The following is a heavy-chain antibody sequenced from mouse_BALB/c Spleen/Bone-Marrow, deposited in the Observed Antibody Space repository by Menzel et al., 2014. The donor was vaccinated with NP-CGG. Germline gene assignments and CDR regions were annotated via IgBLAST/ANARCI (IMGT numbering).Heavy chain of an antibody. CDR1: GFTFSDFY. CDR3: ARDVGYGNYFVY. D-gene: IGHD2-10*02. CDR2: SRNKAKYYTT. V-gene: IGHV7-1*02. J-gene: IGHJ3*01. Sequence: EVKLVESGGGLVQPGDSLRLSCAPSGFTFSDFYMEWVRQPPGKRLEWIAASRNKAKYYTTEYSASVKGRFTVSRDTSQSVLYLQMNALRAEDTAIYYCARDVGYGNYFVYWGQGTLVTVSA.